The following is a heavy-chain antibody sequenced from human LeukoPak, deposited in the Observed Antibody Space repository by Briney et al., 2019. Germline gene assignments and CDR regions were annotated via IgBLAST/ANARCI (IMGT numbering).Heavy chain of an antibody. J-gene: IGHJ1*01. D-gene: IGHD2-2*02. CDR1: GYTFTSYD. CDR3: ARGYCSTTTCDKEEYFHH. Sequence: ASVKVSCKASGYTFTSYDINWVRQATGQGLEWMGWMNPDSGNTGYAQKFQGRVTMTRNTSISTAYMELSSLRSEDTAVYYCARGYCSTTTCDKEEYFHHWGQGTLVTVSS. CDR2: MNPDSGNT. V-gene: IGHV1-8*01.